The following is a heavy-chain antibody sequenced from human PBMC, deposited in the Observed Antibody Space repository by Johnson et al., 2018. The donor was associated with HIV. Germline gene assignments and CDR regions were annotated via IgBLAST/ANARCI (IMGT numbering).Heavy chain of an antibody. Sequence: VQLVESGGGLVQPGRSLRLSCAASGFTFDDYAMHWVRQAPGKGLEWVSVIYRGGSTYYADSVKGRFTISRDNSKNTLYLQMNSLRAEDTAVYYCAREFPYCSGGSCLPAAFDIWGQGTMVTVSS. V-gene: IGHV3-66*01. CDR2: IYRGGST. CDR3: AREFPYCSGGSCLPAAFDI. J-gene: IGHJ3*02. D-gene: IGHD2-15*01. CDR1: GFTFDDYA.